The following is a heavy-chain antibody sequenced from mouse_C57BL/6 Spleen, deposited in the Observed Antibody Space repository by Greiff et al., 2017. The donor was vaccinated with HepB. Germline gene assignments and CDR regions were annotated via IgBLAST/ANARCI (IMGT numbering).Heavy chain of an antibody. J-gene: IGHJ2*01. CDR3: ARRSTVVPYFDY. Sequence: VQLQESGAELVKPGASVKISCKASGYAFSSYWMNWVKQRPGKGLEWIGQIYPGDGDTNYNGKFKGKATLTADKSSSTAYMQLSSLTSEDSAVYVCARRSTVVPYFDYWGQGTTLTVSS. CDR2: IYPGDGDT. CDR1: GYAFSSYW. V-gene: IGHV1-80*01. D-gene: IGHD1-1*01.